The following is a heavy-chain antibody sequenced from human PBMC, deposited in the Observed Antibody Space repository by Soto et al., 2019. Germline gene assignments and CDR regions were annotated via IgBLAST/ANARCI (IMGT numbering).Heavy chain of an antibody. J-gene: IGHJ6*02. CDR3: ARVRSRFLEWLSVYYYYGMDV. CDR2: IYHSGST. V-gene: IGHV4-39*07. D-gene: IGHD3-3*01. Sequence: PSETLSLTCTVSGASISSSGYYWGWIRQPPGKGLDWIGNIYHSGSTYYNPSLKSRVTISVDTSKNQFSLKLSSVTAADTAVYYCARVRSRFLEWLSVYYYYGMDVWGQGTTVTVSS. CDR1: GASISSSGYY.